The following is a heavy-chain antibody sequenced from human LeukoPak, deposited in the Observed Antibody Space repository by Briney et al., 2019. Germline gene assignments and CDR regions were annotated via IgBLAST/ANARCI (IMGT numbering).Heavy chain of an antibody. D-gene: IGHD3-22*01. Sequence: SVKVSCKASGGTFSSYAISWVRQAPGQGLEWMGGIIPIFGTANYAQKFQGRVTITADESTSTAYMELGSLRSEDTAVYYCARVSGYYDSDAFDIWGQGTMVTVSS. V-gene: IGHV1-69*13. CDR2: IIPIFGTA. CDR3: ARVSGYYDSDAFDI. J-gene: IGHJ3*02. CDR1: GGTFSSYA.